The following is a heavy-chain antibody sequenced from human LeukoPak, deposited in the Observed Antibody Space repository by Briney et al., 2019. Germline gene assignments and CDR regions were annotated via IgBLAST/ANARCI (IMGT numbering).Heavy chain of an antibody. CDR1: GLTFSSFW. V-gene: IGHV3-7*01. CDR2: ISPDGSEK. Sequence: AGSLRLSCVASGLTFSSFWMNWIRQAPGKGLERVGTISPDGSEKYYVDSVKGRFTISRDNAKTSLYLQLNSLRADDTALYFCARGIVVVAGASDHFDYWGQGTLITVSS. D-gene: IGHD2-15*01. J-gene: IGHJ4*02. CDR3: ARGIVVVAGASDHFDY.